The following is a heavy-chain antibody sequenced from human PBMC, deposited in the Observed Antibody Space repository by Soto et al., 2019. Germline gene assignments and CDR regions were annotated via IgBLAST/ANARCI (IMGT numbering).Heavy chain of an antibody. J-gene: IGHJ4*02. V-gene: IGHV3-33*01. CDR3: VRGDNWSDEDSDD. CDR1: GFMFTNHG. Sequence: QVQLVESGGGVVQPGRSLTLSCAASGFMFTNHGMHWDRQAPGKGLEWVAVIWSDGNKRYYADSVKGRFTVSRDTSKNTLYLLMDNLRADDTAVYYCVRGDNWSDEDSDDWGQRNLVTVSS. CDR2: IWSDGNKR. D-gene: IGHD1-1*01.